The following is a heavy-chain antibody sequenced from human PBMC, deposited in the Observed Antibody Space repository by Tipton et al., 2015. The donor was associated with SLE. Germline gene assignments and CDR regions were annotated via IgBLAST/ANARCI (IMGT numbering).Heavy chain of an antibody. CDR1: GFTFSSYE. CDR3: AIEYSSGWRVVDY. D-gene: IGHD6-19*01. J-gene: IGHJ4*02. Sequence: SLRLSCAASGFTFSSYEMNWVRQAPGKGLEWVSYISSSGSTIYYADSVKGRFTISRDNAKNSLYLQMNSLRVEDTAVYYCAIEYSSGWRVVDYWGQGTLVTVSS. V-gene: IGHV3-48*03. CDR2: ISSSGSTI.